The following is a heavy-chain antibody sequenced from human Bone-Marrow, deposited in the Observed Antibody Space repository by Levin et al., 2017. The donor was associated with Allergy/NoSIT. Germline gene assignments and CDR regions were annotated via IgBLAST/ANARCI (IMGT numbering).Heavy chain of an antibody. Sequence: GGSLRLSCAASGFTFSSYSMNWVRQAPGKGLEWVSYISSSSSTIYYADSVKGRFTISRDNAKNSLYLQMNSLRAEDTAVYYCARDRTTGIAVAGTVDYWGQGTLVTVSS. CDR2: ISSSSSTI. V-gene: IGHV3-48*01. CDR3: ARDRTTGIAVAGTVDY. CDR1: GFTFSSYS. D-gene: IGHD6-19*01. J-gene: IGHJ4*02.